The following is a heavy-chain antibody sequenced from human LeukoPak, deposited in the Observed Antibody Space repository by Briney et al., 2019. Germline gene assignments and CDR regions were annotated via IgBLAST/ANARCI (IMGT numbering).Heavy chain of an antibody. CDR3: TKDVTPDSGWDLDY. D-gene: IGHD6-19*01. CDR2: ISGSGSST. CDR1: GFTFRSYA. Sequence: GGSLRLSCAASGFTFRSYAMSWVRQAPGKGLEWVSAISGSGSSTYYADSVKGRFAISRDNSKNMLYLQMNSLRVEDTAIYYCTKDVTPDSGWDLDYWGQGTLVTVSS. J-gene: IGHJ4*02. V-gene: IGHV3-23*01.